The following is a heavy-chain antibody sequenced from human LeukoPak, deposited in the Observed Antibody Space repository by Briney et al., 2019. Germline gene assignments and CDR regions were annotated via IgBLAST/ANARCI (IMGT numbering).Heavy chain of an antibody. CDR1: GGSFSGYY. CDR3: AGERGEEYSSGWYKTNFFDK. CDR2: INHSGST. V-gene: IGHV4-34*01. J-gene: IGHJ4*02. Sequence: SETLSLTCAVYGGSFSGYYWSWIRQPPGKGLEWIGEINHSGSTNYNPSLKSRVTISADMSTKQISLKLTSVTGADTAVYYCAGERGEEYSSGWYKTNFFDKWGQGIRVTVSS. D-gene: IGHD6-19*01.